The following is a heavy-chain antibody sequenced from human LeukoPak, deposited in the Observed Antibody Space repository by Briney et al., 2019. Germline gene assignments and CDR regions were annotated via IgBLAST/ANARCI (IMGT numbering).Heavy chain of an antibody. CDR3: ARSTYCGGDCYEGVDY. D-gene: IGHD2-21*02. CDR1: GGTFSSYA. Sequence: ASVKVSCKGSGGTFSSYAISWVRQAPGQGLEWMGGIITIFGTANYAQKFQGRATITTDESTSTAYMELSSLRYEDTAVYYCARSTYCGGDCYEGVDYWGQGTLVTVSS. CDR2: IITIFGTA. V-gene: IGHV1-69*05. J-gene: IGHJ4*02.